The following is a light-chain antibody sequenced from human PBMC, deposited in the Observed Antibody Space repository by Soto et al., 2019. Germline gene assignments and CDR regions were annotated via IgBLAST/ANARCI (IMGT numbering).Light chain of an antibody. CDR1: ESVTSS. V-gene: IGKV3-15*01. Sequence: EIVMTQYTATLSVSPGDRATLSCRASESVTSSLAWYQQKPGQPPRLLIYAASTRATDVPARFSGGGSETEFTLTISSLQSEDFAVYFCQQYNIWPLWTFGQGTKVDI. J-gene: IGKJ1*01. CDR3: QQYNIWPLWT. CDR2: AAS.